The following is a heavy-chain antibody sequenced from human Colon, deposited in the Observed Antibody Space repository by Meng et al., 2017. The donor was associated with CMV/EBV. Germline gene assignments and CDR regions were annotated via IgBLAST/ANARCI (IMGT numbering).Heavy chain of an antibody. CDR2: IKSKTDGGAI. J-gene: IGHJ4*02. V-gene: IGHV3-15*01. CDR1: GFSFPGAW. D-gene: IGHD2-2*01. Sequence: ELVGFGGGLLRPGGSLRLSCSASGFSFPGAWMSWVRQTPGKGLEWVGQIKSKTDGGAIDYAASMRGRFTISRDDSRNMVYLQMNSLIIEDTAMYYCGCGVPAYDYWGQGALVTVSS. CDR3: GCGVPAYDY.